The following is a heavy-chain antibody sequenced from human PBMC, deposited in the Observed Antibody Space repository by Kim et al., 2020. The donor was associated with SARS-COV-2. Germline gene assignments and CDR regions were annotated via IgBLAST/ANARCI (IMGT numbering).Heavy chain of an antibody. V-gene: IGHV3-30*09. CDR1: GFSFITYT. CDR3: AGTHYYGSGSFYHFDQ. J-gene: IGHJ4*02. D-gene: IGHD3-10*01. Sequence: GGSLRLSCAVSGFSFITYTMHWVRQAPGKGLEWVAAVSFDGNNEFYAGSVKGRFVISRDTSRNTLYLQMNSLRAEDTAVYYCAGTHYYGSGSFYHFDQWGQGTLVTVSS. CDR2: VSFDGNNE.